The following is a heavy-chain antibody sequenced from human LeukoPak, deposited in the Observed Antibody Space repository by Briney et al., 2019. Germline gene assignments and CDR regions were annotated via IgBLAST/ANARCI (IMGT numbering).Heavy chain of an antibody. Sequence: GASVKVSCKASGGTFSSYAISWVRQAPGQGLEWMGIINPSGGSTSYAQKFQGRVTMTRDTSTSTVYMELSSLRSEDTAVYYRARDRDSSTTAHWYFDLWGRGTLVTVSS. CDR2: INPSGGST. V-gene: IGHV1-46*01. J-gene: IGHJ2*01. CDR1: GGTFSSYA. D-gene: IGHD2-2*01. CDR3: ARDRDSSTTAHWYFDL.